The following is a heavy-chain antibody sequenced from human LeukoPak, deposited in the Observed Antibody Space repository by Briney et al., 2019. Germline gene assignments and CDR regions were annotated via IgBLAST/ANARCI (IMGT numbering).Heavy chain of an antibody. D-gene: IGHD6-13*01. CDR2: VTSSGESA. Sequence: GGSLRLSCAASGFSFSTYAMHWVRQAPGKGLEWASVVTSSGESAYYADSVKGRFTMSRDNSNNIVTLQMNSLWAEDTAVYYCAKGAPTVAAGSDLWGQGTLVLVSA. CDR1: GFSFSTYA. V-gene: IGHV3-23*01. CDR3: AKGAPTVAAGSDL. J-gene: IGHJ5*02.